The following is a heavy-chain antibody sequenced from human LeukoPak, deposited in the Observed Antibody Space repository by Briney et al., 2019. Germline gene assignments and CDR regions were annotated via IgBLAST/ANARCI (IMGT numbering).Heavy chain of an antibody. D-gene: IGHD5-24*01. CDR1: GFTFSSYS. Sequence: GGSLRLSCAASGFTFSSYSVIWARQAPGKGLEWVSYVSSSGTTTYYADSVKGRFTISRDNGKNLVSLQMNSLRAEDTAVYYCARADRDGNKRFLDWGQGTLATVSS. V-gene: IGHV3-48*01. J-gene: IGHJ4*02. CDR3: ARADRDGNKRFLD. CDR2: VSSSGTTT.